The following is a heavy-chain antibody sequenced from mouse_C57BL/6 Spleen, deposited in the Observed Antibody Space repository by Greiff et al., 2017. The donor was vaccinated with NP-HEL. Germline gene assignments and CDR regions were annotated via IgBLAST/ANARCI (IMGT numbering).Heavy chain of an antibody. CDR2: ISSGGSYT. V-gene: IGHV5-6*01. J-gene: IGHJ1*03. Sequence: EVNVVESGGDLVKPGGSLKLSCAASGFTFSSYGMSWVRQTPDKRLEWVATISSGGSYTYYPDSVKGRFTISRDNAKNTLYLQMSSLKSEDTAMYYCARYDYDWYFDVWGTGTTVTVSS. CDR1: GFTFSSYG. CDR3: ARYDYDWYFDV. D-gene: IGHD2-4*01.